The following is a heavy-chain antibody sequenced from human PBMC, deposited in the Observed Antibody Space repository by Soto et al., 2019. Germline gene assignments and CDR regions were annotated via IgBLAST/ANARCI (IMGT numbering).Heavy chain of an antibody. CDR3: ARESVGLTKDFDY. Sequence: QVQLLQSGAEVKKPGASVKVSCKASGYTFIDYYMHWVRQAPGQGPEWMGCINPKGGGTKYAQKFQDWVTMTWDTSISTAYMELNRLRSDDTAVYYCARESVGLTKDFDYWGQGTLVTVSS. J-gene: IGHJ4*02. CDR2: INPKGGGT. D-gene: IGHD2-21*02. CDR1: GYTFIDYY. V-gene: IGHV1-2*04.